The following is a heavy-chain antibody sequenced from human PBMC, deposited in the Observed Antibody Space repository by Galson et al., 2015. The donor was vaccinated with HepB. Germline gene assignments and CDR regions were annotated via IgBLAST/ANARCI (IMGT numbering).Heavy chain of an antibody. CDR3: ARDGGNVDTAMVIGAVAFDI. CDR1: GFTFSSYS. CDR2: ISSSSSYI. D-gene: IGHD5-18*01. V-gene: IGHV3-21*01. J-gene: IGHJ3*02. Sequence: SLRLSCAASGFTFSSYSMNWVRQAPGKGLEWVSSISSSSSYIYYADSVKGRFTISRDNAKNSLYLQMNSLRAEDTAVYYCARDGGNVDTAMVIGAVAFDIWGQGTMVTVSS.